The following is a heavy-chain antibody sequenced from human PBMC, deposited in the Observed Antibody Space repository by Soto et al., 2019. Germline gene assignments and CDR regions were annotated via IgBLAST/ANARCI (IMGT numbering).Heavy chain of an antibody. V-gene: IGHV3-33*01. Sequence: QVQLVESGGGVVQPGRSLRLSCAASGFTFSSYGMHWVRQAPGKGLEWVAVIWYDGSNKYYVDSVKGRFTISRDNSKNTLYLQMYSLRAEDTAVYYCARDRKAVGGDFDYWGQGTLVSVSS. CDR3: ARDRKAVGGDFDY. CDR2: IWYDGSNK. CDR1: GFTFSSYG. D-gene: IGHD6-19*01. J-gene: IGHJ4*02.